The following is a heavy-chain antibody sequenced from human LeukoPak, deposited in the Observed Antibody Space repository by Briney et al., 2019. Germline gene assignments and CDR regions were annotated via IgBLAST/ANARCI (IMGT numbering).Heavy chain of an antibody. J-gene: IGHJ4*02. D-gene: IGHD5-18*01. V-gene: IGHV3-66*01. CDR1: GFIVSSNY. CDR3: ARDRADGYNYGDYFDN. Sequence: GGSLRLSCAGSGFIVSSNYMSWVRQAAGKGLEWVSVIYGSSRTYYADSVKGRFSISRDNSKNTVYLQMDSLRAEDTAVYYCARDRADGYNYGDYFDNWGQGTLVTVSS. CDR2: IYGSSRT.